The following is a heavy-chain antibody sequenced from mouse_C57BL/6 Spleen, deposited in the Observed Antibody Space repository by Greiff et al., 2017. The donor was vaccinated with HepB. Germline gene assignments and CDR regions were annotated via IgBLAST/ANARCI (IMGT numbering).Heavy chain of an antibody. Sequence: QVQLQQSGAELARPGASVKLSCKASGYTFTSYGISWVKQRTGQGLEWIGEIYPRSGNTYYNEKFKGKATLTADKSSSTAYMELRSLTSEDSAVYYCARGALDSSGYDYAMDYWGQGTSVTVSA. CDR2: IYPRSGNT. V-gene: IGHV1-81*01. J-gene: IGHJ4*01. CDR3: ARGALDSSGYDYAMDY. D-gene: IGHD3-2*02. CDR1: GYTFTSYG.